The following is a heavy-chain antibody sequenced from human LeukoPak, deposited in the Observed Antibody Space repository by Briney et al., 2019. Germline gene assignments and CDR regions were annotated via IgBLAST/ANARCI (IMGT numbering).Heavy chain of an antibody. Sequence: GASVKVSCKASGYTFTGYYMHWVRQAPGQGLEWMGWINPNSGGTNSAQKFQGRVTMTRDTSISTAYMDLSGLGSDDTAVYYCARWMVGAFYYFDYWGQGTLVTVSS. CDR2: INPNSGGT. CDR3: ARWMVGAFYYFDY. V-gene: IGHV1-2*02. CDR1: GYTFTGYY. D-gene: IGHD1-26*01. J-gene: IGHJ4*02.